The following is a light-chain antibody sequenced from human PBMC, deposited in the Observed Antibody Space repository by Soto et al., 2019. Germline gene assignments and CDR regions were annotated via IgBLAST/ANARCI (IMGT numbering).Light chain of an antibody. V-gene: IGKV1-17*01. CDR2: AAS. CDR1: QGIRND. Sequence: IPITQSPSSLSASVGDRVPLSCRASQGIRNDLGWYQQKPGKAPNLLISAASTLQSGVPSRFSGSGSETEFTLTITSLQPEDSATYYCQQRNSYPRTFGQGTKVDIK. J-gene: IGKJ2*01. CDR3: QQRNSYPRT.